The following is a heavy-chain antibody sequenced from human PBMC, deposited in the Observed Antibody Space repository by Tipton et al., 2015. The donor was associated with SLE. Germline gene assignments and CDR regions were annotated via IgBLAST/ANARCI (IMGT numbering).Heavy chain of an antibody. V-gene: IGHV4-38-2*01. J-gene: IGHJ4*02. CDR3: ASRTSLGTIFEDY. CDR2: IYHSGST. CDR1: GGSISSGYY. Sequence: TLSLTCAVSGGSISSGYYWGWIRQPPGKGLEWIGSIYHSGSTYYNPSLKSRVTISVDTSKNQFSLKLSSVTAADTAVYYCASRTSLGTIFEDYWGQGTLVTVSS. D-gene: IGHD3-3*01.